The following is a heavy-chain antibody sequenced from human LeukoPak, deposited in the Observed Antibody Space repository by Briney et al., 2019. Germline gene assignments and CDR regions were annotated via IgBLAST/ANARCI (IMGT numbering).Heavy chain of an antibody. CDR3: TRGYCSSTSCFSLDY. Sequence: GGYLRLSCAASGFTFSGSAMHWVRQASGKGLEWVGRIRSKPNNYATTYAASVEGRFTISRDDSKNTAYLQMNSLKTDDTALYYCTRGYCSSTSCFSLDYWGQGTLVTVSS. D-gene: IGHD2-2*01. V-gene: IGHV3-73*01. CDR1: GFTFSGSA. J-gene: IGHJ4*02. CDR2: IRSKPNNYAT.